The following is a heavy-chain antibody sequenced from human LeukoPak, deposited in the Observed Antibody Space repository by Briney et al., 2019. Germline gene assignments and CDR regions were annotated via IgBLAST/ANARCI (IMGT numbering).Heavy chain of an antibody. Sequence: SETLSLTCTVSGGSISSYYWSWIRQPPGKGLEWIGYIYYSRSTNYNPSLKSRVTISVDTSKNQFSLKLSSVTAADTAVYYCARGIIVGATWGENDNWFDPWGQGTLVTVSS. D-gene: IGHD1-26*01. CDR3: ARGIIVGATWGENDNWFDP. CDR1: GGSISSYY. V-gene: IGHV4-59*01. CDR2: IYYSRST. J-gene: IGHJ5*02.